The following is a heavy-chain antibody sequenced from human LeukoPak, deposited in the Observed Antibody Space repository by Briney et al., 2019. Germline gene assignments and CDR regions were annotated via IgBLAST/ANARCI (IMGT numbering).Heavy chain of an antibody. V-gene: IGHV3-53*01. CDR2: IYSGGST. CDR3: ARRGLPPIFYFHY. J-gene: IGHJ4*02. D-gene: IGHD1-26*01. CDR1: GFTVSSNY. Sequence: GGSLRLSCAASGFTVSSNYMSWVRQAPGKGLEWVSVIYSGGSTYYADSVKGRFTISRDNSKNTLYLQMNSLRAEDTAVYYCARRGLPPIFYFHYWGQGTLVTVSS.